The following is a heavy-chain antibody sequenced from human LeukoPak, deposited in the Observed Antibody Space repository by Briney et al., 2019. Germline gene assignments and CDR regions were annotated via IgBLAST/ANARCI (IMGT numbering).Heavy chain of an antibody. CDR2: ISGSGGST. CDR3: AKHYFAVYYYYMDV. D-gene: IGHD2/OR15-2a*01. V-gene: IGHV3-23*01. Sequence: GGSLRLSCAASGFTFSGYAMSWVRQAPGKGLEWVSAISGSGGSTYYADSVKDRFTISRDNSKNTLYLQMNSLRAEDTAVYYCAKHYFAVYYYYMDVWGKGTTVTVSS. CDR1: GFTFSGYA. J-gene: IGHJ6*03.